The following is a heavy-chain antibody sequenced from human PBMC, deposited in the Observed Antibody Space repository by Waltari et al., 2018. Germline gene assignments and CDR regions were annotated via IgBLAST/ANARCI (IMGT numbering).Heavy chain of an antibody. V-gene: IGHV4-4*07. CDR1: GGSISSYY. CDR2: IYASGST. Sequence: QVQLLESGPGLVKPSETLSLICNVSGGSISSYYWNWIRQPAGKGLEWIGRIYASGSTSYNPSLESRISMSVDTSKNHFSLKLSSVTAADTGVYYCAGSSNFGIYGLDVWGQGTTVVVSS. J-gene: IGHJ6*02. D-gene: IGHD3-3*01. CDR3: AGSSNFGIYGLDV.